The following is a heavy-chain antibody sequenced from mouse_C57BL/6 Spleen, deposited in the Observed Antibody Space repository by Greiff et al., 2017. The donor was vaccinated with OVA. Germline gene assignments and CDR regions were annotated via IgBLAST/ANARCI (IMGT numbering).Heavy chain of an antibody. D-gene: IGHD1-1*01. CDR3: ARHGLLEGFAY. Sequence: DVQLVESGGGLVQPGGSLKLSCAASGFTFSDYYMYWVRQTPEKRLEWVAYISNGGGSTYYPDTVKGRFTISRDNAKNTLYLQMSRLKSEDTAMYYCARHGLLEGFAYWGQGTLVTVSA. CDR2: ISNGGGST. V-gene: IGHV5-12*01. J-gene: IGHJ3*01. CDR1: GFTFSDYY.